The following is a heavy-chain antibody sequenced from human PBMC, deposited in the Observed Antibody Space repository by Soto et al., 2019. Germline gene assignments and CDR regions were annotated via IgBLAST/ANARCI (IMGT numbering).Heavy chain of an antibody. CDR1: GYTFTSYA. J-gene: IGHJ4*02. V-gene: IGHV1-3*01. Sequence: QVQLVQSGAEVKKPGASVKVSCKASGYTFTSYAMHWVRQAPGQRLEWMGWINAGNGNTKYSQKFQGRVTITRDTTSSTAYMERSSLRSEDKAVYYCARGPGGPDGPGDYWGQGTLVTVSS. CDR3: ARGPGGPDGPGDY. CDR2: INAGNGNT. D-gene: IGHD2-15*01.